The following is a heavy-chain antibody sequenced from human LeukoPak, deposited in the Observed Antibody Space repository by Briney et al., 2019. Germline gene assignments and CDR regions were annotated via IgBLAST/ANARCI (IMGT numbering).Heavy chain of an antibody. J-gene: IGHJ4*02. D-gene: IGHD3-10*01. Sequence: PGGSLRLSCAASGFTFSDYYMSWIRQAPGKGLEWVSYISSRGDTIYYTDFVKGRFTISRDNAKNSLYLQMNSLRAEDTAVYYCARRVRRLLWFGELDYWGQGTLVTVSS. CDR1: GFTFSDYY. V-gene: IGHV3-11*01. CDR3: ARRVRRLLWFGELDY. CDR2: ISSRGDTI.